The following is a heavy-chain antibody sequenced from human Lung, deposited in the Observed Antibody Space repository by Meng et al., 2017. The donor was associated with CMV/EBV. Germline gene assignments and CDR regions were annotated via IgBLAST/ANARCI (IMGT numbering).Heavy chain of an antibody. CDR2: IYYSGST. CDR1: GGSISSYY. Sequence: SXTVSGGSISSYYWSWIRQPPGKGLEWIGYIYYSGSTNYNPSLKSRVTISVDTSKNQFSLKLSSVTAADTAVYYCARAGTGQIVINFDYWGQGTLVTVSS. V-gene: IGHV4-59*01. J-gene: IGHJ4*02. CDR3: ARAGTGQIVINFDY. D-gene: IGHD3-22*01.